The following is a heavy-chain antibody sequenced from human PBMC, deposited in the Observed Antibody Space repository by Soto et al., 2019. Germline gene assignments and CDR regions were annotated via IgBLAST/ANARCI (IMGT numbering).Heavy chain of an antibody. V-gene: IGHV3-53*04. CDR1: GFTVSSNY. CDR2: IYSGGST. Sequence: EVQLVESGGGLVQPGGSLRLSCAASGFTVSSNYMSWVRQAPGKGLEWVSVIYSGGSTYYADSVKGRFSISRHNSYNAPYLQMNSMRAEDTAVYYCARAAIEAPNHWFDPCGQRTLVTVSS. J-gene: IGHJ5*02. CDR3: ARAAIEAPNHWFDP.